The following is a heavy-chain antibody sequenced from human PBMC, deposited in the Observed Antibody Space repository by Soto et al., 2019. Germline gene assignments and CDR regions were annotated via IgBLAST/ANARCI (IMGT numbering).Heavy chain of an antibody. CDR3: ARDGGYGDYQPNPGY. V-gene: IGHV1-18*01. CDR2: ISAYNGNT. CDR1: GYTFTSYG. Sequence: GASVKVSCKASGYTFTSYGISWVRQAPGQGLEWMGWISAYNGNTNYAQKLQGRVTMTTDTSTSTAYMELRSLRSDDTAVYYCARDGGYGDYQPNPGYWGQGTLVTVSS. J-gene: IGHJ4*02. D-gene: IGHD4-17*01.